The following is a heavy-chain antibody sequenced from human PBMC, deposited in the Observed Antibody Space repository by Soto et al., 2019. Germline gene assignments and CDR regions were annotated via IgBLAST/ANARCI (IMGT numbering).Heavy chain of an antibody. CDR3: ARGFGIVVVVAAKAFDI. J-gene: IGHJ3*02. CDR1: GGSFSGYY. Sequence: PSETLSLTCAVYGGSFSGYYWSWIRQPPGKGLEWIGEINHSGSTNYNPSLKSRVTISVDTSKNQFSLKLSSVTAADTTVYYCARGFGIVVVVAAKAFDIWGQGTMVTVSS. CDR2: INHSGST. D-gene: IGHD2-15*01. V-gene: IGHV4-34*01.